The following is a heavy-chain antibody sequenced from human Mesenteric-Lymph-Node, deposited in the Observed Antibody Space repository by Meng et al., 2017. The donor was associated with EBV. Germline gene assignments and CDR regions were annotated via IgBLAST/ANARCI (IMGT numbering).Heavy chain of an antibody. CDR1: GGSISSSSYY. CDR2: IYYSGST. D-gene: IGHD2-2*01. Sequence: QPQEAGPGLVKLSETLPLPCSVSGGSISSSSYYWGWIRQPPGKGLEWIGSIYYSGSTYYNPSLQSRVTISVDTSKNQFSLKLSSVTAADTAVYYCARAHSHPAILDYWGQGTLVTVSS. V-gene: IGHV4-39*07. J-gene: IGHJ4*02. CDR3: ARAHSHPAILDY.